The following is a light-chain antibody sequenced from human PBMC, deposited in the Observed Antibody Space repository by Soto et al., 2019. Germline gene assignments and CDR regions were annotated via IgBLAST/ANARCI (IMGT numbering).Light chain of an antibody. V-gene: IGKV1-12*01. CDR3: QQANSFPLT. CDR2: AAS. CDR1: QSISNW. J-gene: IGKJ4*01. Sequence: DIQMTQSPSSVSASVGDRVTITCRASQSISNWLAWYQQKPGKAPKLLIYAASSLHSGVPSRFSGSGSGTDFTLTISSLQPEDFATYYCQQANSFPLTFGGGTKLEIK.